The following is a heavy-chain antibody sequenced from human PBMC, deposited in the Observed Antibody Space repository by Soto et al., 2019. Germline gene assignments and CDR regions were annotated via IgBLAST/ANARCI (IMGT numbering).Heavy chain of an antibody. V-gene: IGHV4-34*01. D-gene: IGHD3-3*01. J-gene: IGHJ4*02. CDR3: ARGQGVARPTKRITIFGVVTLGTIIVVVLLIFDY. CDR1: AGFLRGCC. CDR2: INHSGGT. Sequence: SETLSLTYAVSAGFLRGCCWSGIRQPPGKELEWIGEINHSGGTNYNPSLKSRVTISVDTSKNQFSLKLSSVTAADTAVYYCARGQGVARPTKRITIFGVVTLGTIIVVVLLIFDYWAQGTLVIGSA.